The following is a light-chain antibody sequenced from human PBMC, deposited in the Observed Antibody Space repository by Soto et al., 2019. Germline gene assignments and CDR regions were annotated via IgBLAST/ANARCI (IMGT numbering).Light chain of an antibody. J-gene: IGKJ5*01. CDR1: QSVGSN. CDR3: QQYGSPPT. CDR2: GAS. V-gene: IGKV3-20*01. Sequence: EIVMTQSPGTLSLSPGERATLSCRASQSVGSNLAWYQQKPGQAPRLLIYGASSRATGIPDRFSGSGSGTDFTLTISRLEPEDFAVYYCQQYGSPPTFGQGTRLEIK.